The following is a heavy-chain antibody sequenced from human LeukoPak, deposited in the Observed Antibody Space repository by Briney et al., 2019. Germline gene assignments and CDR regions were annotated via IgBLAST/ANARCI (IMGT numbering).Heavy chain of an antibody. J-gene: IGHJ5*01. CDR2: INANSGTT. CDR3: AKPITGGLAVTADWFHP. Sequence: GGSLRLSCAASGFTFSSYAMSWLRLPPGKGLEWVSTINANSGTTSYAASVRGRFTISRGNSKNTVYLQLNTLRSDDTATYYCAKPITGGLAVTADWFHPWGQGTLVVVSS. V-gene: IGHV3-23*01. CDR1: GFTFSSYA. D-gene: IGHD6-19*01.